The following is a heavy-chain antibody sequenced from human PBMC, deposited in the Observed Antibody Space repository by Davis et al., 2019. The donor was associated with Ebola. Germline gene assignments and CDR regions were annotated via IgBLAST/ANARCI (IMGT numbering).Heavy chain of an antibody. CDR1: GYSFTSNI. Sequence: ASVKVSCKTPGYSFTSNIMHWVRQAPGQGLEWMGWINTDNGNTKYSQKFQGRVTITSDTSANTVYMEFRSLTSEDTAVYYCAREVRAFVDYYFYYMDVWGKGTTVTVSS. CDR3: AREVRAFVDYYFYYMDV. CDR2: INTDNGNT. D-gene: IGHD1-26*01. V-gene: IGHV1-3*04. J-gene: IGHJ6*03.